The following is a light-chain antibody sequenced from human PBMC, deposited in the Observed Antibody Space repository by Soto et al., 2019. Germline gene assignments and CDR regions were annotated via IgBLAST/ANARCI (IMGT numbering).Light chain of an antibody. J-gene: IGLJ2*01. CDR1: SSDVGTFYY. Sequence: QSALTQPPSASGSPGQSVTISCTGTSSDVGTFYYVSWYQQHPGKAPKLMIYEVNKRPSGVPDRFSGSKSGNTASLTVSGLQAEDEADYYCSSYAGSNNWVFGGGTKLTVL. CDR2: EVN. V-gene: IGLV2-8*01. CDR3: SSYAGSNNWV.